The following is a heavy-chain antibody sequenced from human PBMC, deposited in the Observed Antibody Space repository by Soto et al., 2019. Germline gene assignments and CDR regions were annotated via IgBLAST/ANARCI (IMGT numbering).Heavy chain of an antibody. D-gene: IGHD6-13*01. J-gene: IGHJ3*02. CDR1: GFTFSDYY. V-gene: IGHV3-11*05. Sequence: GGSLRLSCAASGFTFSDYYMSWIRQAPGKGLEWVSYISSSSSYTNYADSVKGRFTISRDNAKNSLYLQMNSLRAEDTAVYYCARDLRIAAASHAFDIWGQGTMVTVSS. CDR2: ISSSSSYT. CDR3: ARDLRIAAASHAFDI.